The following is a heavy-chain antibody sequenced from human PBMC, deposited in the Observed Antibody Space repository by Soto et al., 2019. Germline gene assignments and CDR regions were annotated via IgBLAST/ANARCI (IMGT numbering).Heavy chain of an antibody. CDR2: ISGSGGST. CDR1: GGSISTDNYF. Sequence: PSGTLSLTCTVSGGSISTDNYFWGWVRQAPGKGLEWVSAISGSGGSTYYADSVKGRFTISRDNSKNTLYLQMNSLRAEDTAVYYCAKDPDISDYWGQGTLVTVSS. D-gene: IGHD5-12*01. J-gene: IGHJ4*02. CDR3: AKDPDISDY. V-gene: IGHV3-23*01.